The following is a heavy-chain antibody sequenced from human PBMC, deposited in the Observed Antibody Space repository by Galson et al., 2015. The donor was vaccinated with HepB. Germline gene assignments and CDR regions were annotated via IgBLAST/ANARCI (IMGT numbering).Heavy chain of an antibody. V-gene: IGHV3-7*03. CDR2: IKQDGSEK. CDR1: GFTFSSYW. D-gene: IGHD3-10*01. J-gene: IGHJ4*02. Sequence: SLRLSCAASGFTFSSYWMSWVRQAPGEGLEWVANIKQDGSEKYYVDSVKGRFTISRDNAKNSLYLQMNSLRAEDTAVYYCARDDSGRCFDYWGQGTLVTVSS. CDR3: ARDDSGRCFDY.